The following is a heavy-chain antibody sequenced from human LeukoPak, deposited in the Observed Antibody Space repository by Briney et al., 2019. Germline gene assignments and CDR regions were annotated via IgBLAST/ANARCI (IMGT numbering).Heavy chain of an antibody. D-gene: IGHD6-19*01. J-gene: IGHJ4*02. CDR2: INPNSGGT. Sequence: ASVKVSCKASGYTFTGYYMHWVRQAPGQGLEWMGWINPNSGGTNYAQKFQGRVTMTRDTSISTAYMELSRLRSDDTAVYYCARGGHSSDWSSYFDYWGQGTLVTVSS. V-gene: IGHV1-2*02. CDR1: GYTFTGYY. CDR3: ARGGHSSDWSSYFDY.